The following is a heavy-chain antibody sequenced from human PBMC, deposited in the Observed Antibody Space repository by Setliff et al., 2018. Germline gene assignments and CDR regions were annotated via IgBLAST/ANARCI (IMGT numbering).Heavy chain of an antibody. Sequence: PSETLSLTFAVSGFSITNGYYWGWIRQSPGRGLEWFANIFQSGITFYNPSLKSRVTMSLDTSTNQFSLKLRSVTAADTAVYYCARLGGLLVATMPFDYWGQGIPVTVSS. V-gene: IGHV4-38-2*01. CDR2: IFQSGIT. CDR3: ARLGGLLVATMPFDY. CDR1: GFSITNGYY. D-gene: IGHD5-12*01. J-gene: IGHJ4*02.